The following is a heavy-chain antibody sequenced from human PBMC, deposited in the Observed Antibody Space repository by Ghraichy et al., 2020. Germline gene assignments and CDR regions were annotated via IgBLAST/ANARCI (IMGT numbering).Heavy chain of an antibody. Sequence: GGSLRLSCAASGFTVSSNYMSWVRQAPGKGLEWVSVIYSGGSTYYADSVKGRFTISRHNSKNTLYLQMNSLRAEDTAVYYCARDRVYSDSSGSNYYYYYGMDVWGQGTTVTVSS. D-gene: IGHD3-22*01. CDR1: GFTVSSNY. CDR2: IYSGGST. V-gene: IGHV3-53*04. J-gene: IGHJ6*02. CDR3: ARDRVYSDSSGSNYYYYYGMDV.